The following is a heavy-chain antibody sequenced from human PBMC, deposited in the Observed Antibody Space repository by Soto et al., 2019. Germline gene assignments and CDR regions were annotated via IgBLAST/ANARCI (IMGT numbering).Heavy chain of an antibody. V-gene: IGHV3-23*01. J-gene: IGHJ4*02. Sequence: GGSLRLSCAASGFTFSSYAMSWVRQAPGKGLKWVSAISGSGGSTYYADSVKGRFTISRDISKNTLYLQMNSLRAEDTAVYYCAKYLTYYYDHFDYWGQGTLVTVSS. D-gene: IGHD3-22*01. CDR1: GFTFSSYA. CDR2: ISGSGGST. CDR3: AKYLTYYYDHFDY.